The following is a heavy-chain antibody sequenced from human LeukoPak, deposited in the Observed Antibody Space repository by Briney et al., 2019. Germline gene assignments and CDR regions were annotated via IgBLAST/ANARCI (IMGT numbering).Heavy chain of an antibody. V-gene: IGHV1-46*01. CDR2: INPSGGST. Sequence: ASVKVSCKASGYTFTSYYMHWVRQAPGQGLEWMGIINPSGGSTSYAQKFQGRVTMTRDTSISTAYMELSSLKSDDTAVYYCARDRSAVAGTAAYWGQGTLVTVSS. J-gene: IGHJ4*02. CDR3: ARDRSAVAGTAAY. CDR1: GYTFTSYY. D-gene: IGHD6-19*01.